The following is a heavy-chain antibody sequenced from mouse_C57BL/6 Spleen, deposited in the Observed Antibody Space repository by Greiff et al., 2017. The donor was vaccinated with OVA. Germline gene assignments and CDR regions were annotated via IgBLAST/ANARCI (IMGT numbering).Heavy chain of an antibody. CDR2: ISSGSSTI. J-gene: IGHJ2*01. V-gene: IGHV5-17*01. D-gene: IGHD1-1*01. Sequence: DVKLVESGGGLVKPGGSLKLSCAASGFTFSDYGMHWVRQAPEKGLEWVAYISSGSSTIYYADTVKGRFTISRDNAKNTLFLQMTSLRSEDTAMYYCARGCYYYGSSGYFDYWGQGTTLTVSS. CDR3: ARGCYYYGSSGYFDY. CDR1: GFTFSDYG.